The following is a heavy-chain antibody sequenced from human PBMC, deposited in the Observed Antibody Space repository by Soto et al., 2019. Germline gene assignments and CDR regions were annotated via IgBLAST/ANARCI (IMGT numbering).Heavy chain of an antibody. CDR2: TTYTGVST. CDR1: EFSFDDYA. Sequence: GESLRLSCAASEFSFDDYAMSWVRQAPEKGLGWVSSTTYTGVSTYYADSVKGRFTISRDNSKDTLYLQMNSLRAEDTAIYYCAKASVWYPYFESWGQGTLVTVSS. CDR3: AKASVWYPYFES. V-gene: IGHV3-23*01. D-gene: IGHD6-13*01. J-gene: IGHJ4*02.